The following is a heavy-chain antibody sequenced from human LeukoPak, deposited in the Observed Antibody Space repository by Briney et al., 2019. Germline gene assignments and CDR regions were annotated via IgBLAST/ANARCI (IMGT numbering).Heavy chain of an antibody. J-gene: IGHJ4*02. CDR1: GFTFSSYA. Sequence: GGSLRLSCAASGFTFSSYAMSWVRQAPGKGLEWVSGVSGSGGSTYYADSVKGRFTISRDNSKNTLYLQMNSLRAEDSAIYYCARGYRDTAMFLDYWGQGILVTVSS. CDR2: VSGSGGST. V-gene: IGHV3-23*01. D-gene: IGHD5-18*01. CDR3: ARGYRDTAMFLDY.